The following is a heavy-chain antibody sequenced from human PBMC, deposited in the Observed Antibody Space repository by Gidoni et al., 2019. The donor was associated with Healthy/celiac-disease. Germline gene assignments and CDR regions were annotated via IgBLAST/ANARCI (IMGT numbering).Heavy chain of an antibody. D-gene: IGHD3-16*02. J-gene: IGHJ6*04. CDR2: INPGGGST. CDR1: GYTFTSYY. V-gene: IGHV1-46*01. CDR3: ARGGLGGVIVHYYYGMDV. Sequence: QVQLVQSGAEVKKPGASVKVSCKASGYTFTSYYMHWVRQAPGQGLEWMGIINPGGGSTSYEQKYQGRVTMTRDTSTSTVYMELSSLRSEDTAVYYCARGGLGGVIVHYYYGMDVWGKGTTVTVSS.